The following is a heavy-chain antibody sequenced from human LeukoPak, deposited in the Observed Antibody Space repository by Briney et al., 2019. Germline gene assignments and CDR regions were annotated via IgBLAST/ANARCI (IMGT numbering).Heavy chain of an antibody. J-gene: IGHJ3*02. CDR2: IVVGSGNT. Sequence: TSVRVSCKASGFTFTNSAMQWVRQARGQPLEWIGWIVVGSGNTNHAQMFQERVTITRDMSTSTAYMELSSLRSEDTAVYYCAAVNSGSNFDGFDIWGQGTMVTVSS. CDR3: AAVNSGSNFDGFDI. V-gene: IGHV1-58*02. CDR1: GFTFTNSA. D-gene: IGHD1-26*01.